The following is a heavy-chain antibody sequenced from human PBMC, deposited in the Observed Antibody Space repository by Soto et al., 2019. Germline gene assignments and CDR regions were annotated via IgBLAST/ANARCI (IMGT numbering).Heavy chain of an antibody. D-gene: IGHD7-27*01. CDR1: GGTFGRNT. CDR2: IVPIFGTF. CDR3: ARDLNWALDY. V-gene: IGHV1-69*01. Sequence: QVHLVQSAAEVKKPGSSVRVSCTVSGGTFGRNTIVWVRQAPEQGLECMGQIVPIFGTFKYAQKVQGRVTFTADESTPTAYMDLSSLTSKDTAVYFCARDLNWALDYWGQGTLVTVSS. J-gene: IGHJ4*02.